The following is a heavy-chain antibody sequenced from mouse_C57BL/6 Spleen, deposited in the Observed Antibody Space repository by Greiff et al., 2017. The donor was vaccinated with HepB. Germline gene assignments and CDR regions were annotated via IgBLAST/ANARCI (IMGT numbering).Heavy chain of an antibody. V-gene: IGHV1-22*01. CDR2: INPNNGGT. CDR3: ARDIYDGYYVNY. D-gene: IGHD2-3*01. Sequence: EVKVVESGPELVKPGASVKMSCKASGYTFTDYNMHWVKQSHGKSLEWIGYINPNNGGTSYNQKFKGKATLTVNKSSSTAYMELRSLTSEDSAVYYCARDIYDGYYVNYWGQGTTLTVSS. J-gene: IGHJ2*01. CDR1: GYTFTDYN.